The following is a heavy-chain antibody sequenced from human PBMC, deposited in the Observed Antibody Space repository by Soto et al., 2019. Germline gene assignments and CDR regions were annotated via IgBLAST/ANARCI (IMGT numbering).Heavy chain of an antibody. CDR3: ARVGVFRSWSASSDFDS. Sequence: EVQLLESGGGMVQPGGSLRLSCAASGFTFSSYAMNWVRQPPGKGLEWVSAVTGSGASTYYADSVKGRFTISRDNSKNMLFLQMNSLRAEDTALYCCARVGVFRSWSASSDFDSWGQGTLVTVSS. CDR2: VTGSGAST. V-gene: IGHV3-23*01. CDR1: GFTFSSYA. D-gene: IGHD3-3*01. J-gene: IGHJ4*02.